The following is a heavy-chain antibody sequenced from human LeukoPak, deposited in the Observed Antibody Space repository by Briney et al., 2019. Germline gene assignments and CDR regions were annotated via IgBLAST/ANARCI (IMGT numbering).Heavy chain of an antibody. D-gene: IGHD3-22*01. J-gene: IGHJ4*02. CDR1: GYSISNGYY. V-gene: IGHV4-38-2*02. CDR2: IYHSGSI. CDR3: ARVADYYDSSGYSYYFDY. Sequence: SETLSLTCTVSGYSISNGYYWGWIRQPPGKGLEWIGSIYHSGSIYYNPSLKSRVTISVDTSKNQLSLKLSSVTAADTAVYYCARVADYYDSSGYSYYFDYWGQGTLVTVSS.